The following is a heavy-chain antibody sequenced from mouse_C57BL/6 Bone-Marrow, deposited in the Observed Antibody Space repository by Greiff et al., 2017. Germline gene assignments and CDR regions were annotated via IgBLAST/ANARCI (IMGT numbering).Heavy chain of an antibody. J-gene: IGHJ4*01. CDR1: GYTFTSYW. CDR2: IDPSDSYT. CDR3: ARDILPSYAMDY. V-gene: IGHV1-59*01. Sequence: VQLQQPGAELVRPGTSVKLSCKASGYTFTSYWMHWVQQRPGQGLEWIGVIDPSDSYTNYNQKFKGKATLTVDTSSSTAYMQLSSLTSEDSAVYYCARDILPSYAMDYWGQGTSVTVSS. D-gene: IGHD1-1*01.